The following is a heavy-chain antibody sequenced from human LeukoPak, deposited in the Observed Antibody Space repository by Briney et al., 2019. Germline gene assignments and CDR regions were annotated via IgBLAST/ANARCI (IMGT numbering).Heavy chain of an antibody. D-gene: IGHD6-13*01. CDR3: ARGGPWEAAAGTSWFDP. J-gene: IGHJ5*02. CDR1: GYTFTSYG. V-gene: IGHV1-18*01. Sequence: ASVKLSCKASGYTFTSYGISWVRQAPGQGLEWMGWISAYNGNTNYAQKLQGRVTMTTDTSTSTAYMELRSLRSDDTAVYYCARGGPWEAAAGTSWFDPWGQGTLVTVSS. CDR2: ISAYNGNT.